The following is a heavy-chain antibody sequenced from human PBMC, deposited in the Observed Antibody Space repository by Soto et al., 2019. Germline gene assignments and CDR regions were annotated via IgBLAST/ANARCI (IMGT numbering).Heavy chain of an antibody. V-gene: IGHV1-3*01. CDR1: GYTFTSYA. J-gene: IGHJ5*02. Sequence: ASVKVSCKASGYTFTSYAMHWVRQAPGQRLEWMGWINAGNGNTKYSQKFQGRVTITRDTSASTAYMELSSLRSEDTAVYYCARERIFSGNWFDTWCQGTLATVSA. CDR2: INAGNGNT. D-gene: IGHD2-15*01. CDR3: ARERIFSGNWFDT.